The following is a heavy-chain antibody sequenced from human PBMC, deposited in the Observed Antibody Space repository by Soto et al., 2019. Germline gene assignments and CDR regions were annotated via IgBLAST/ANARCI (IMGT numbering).Heavy chain of an antibody. CDR3: ARDRWSGYYSEWFDP. D-gene: IGHD3-3*01. CDR2: IIPIFGTA. Sequence: VASVKVSCKASGGTFSSYAISWVRQAPGQGLEWMGGIIPIFGTANYAQKFQGRVTITADKSTSTAYMELSSLRSEDTAVYYCARDRWSGYYSEWFDPWGQGTLVTVSS. CDR1: GGTFSSYA. V-gene: IGHV1-69*06. J-gene: IGHJ5*02.